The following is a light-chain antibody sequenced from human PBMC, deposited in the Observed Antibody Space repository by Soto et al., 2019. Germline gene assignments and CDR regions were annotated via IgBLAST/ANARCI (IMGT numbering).Light chain of an antibody. CDR3: QSYDSSLSGWEV. Sequence: QSVLTQPPSVSGAPGRRVTISCTGSSSNIGAGYDVHWYQQLPGTAPKLLIYGNSNRPSGVPDRFSGSKSGTSASLAITGLQAEDEADYDCQSYDSSLSGWEVFGTGTKVTVL. CDR1: SSNIGAGYD. V-gene: IGLV1-40*01. J-gene: IGLJ1*01. CDR2: GNS.